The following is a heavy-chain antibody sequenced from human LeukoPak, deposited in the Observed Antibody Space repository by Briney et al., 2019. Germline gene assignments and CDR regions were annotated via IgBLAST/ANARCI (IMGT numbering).Heavy chain of an antibody. J-gene: IGHJ6*02. D-gene: IGHD3-9*01. CDR2: IRSDSSTI. V-gene: IGHV3-48*04. CDR1: GFTFSSYS. CDR3: TLVGSYDTLTGFRFPPYFYGMDV. Sequence: GGSLGLSCAASGFTFSSYSMNWVRQPPGKGLEWVSYIRSDSSTIYYADSVKGRFTISRDNANNSLYLQMNSLRAEDTAVYFCTLVGSYDTLTGFRFPPYFYGMDVWGQGTTVTVPS.